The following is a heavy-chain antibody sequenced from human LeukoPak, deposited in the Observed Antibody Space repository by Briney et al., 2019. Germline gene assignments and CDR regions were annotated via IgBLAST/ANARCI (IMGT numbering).Heavy chain of an antibody. Sequence: GGSLRLSCAASGFTFGSPWMHWVRQAPGKGLVWVSRINSDGSATAYADSVKGRFTISGDNAENTLYLQMNSLRAEDTAVYYCARGTAGYHSSYFDYWGQGALVTVSS. CDR2: INSDGSAT. CDR1: GFTFGSPW. D-gene: IGHD3-16*02. V-gene: IGHV3-74*01. J-gene: IGHJ4*02. CDR3: ARGTAGYHSSYFDY.